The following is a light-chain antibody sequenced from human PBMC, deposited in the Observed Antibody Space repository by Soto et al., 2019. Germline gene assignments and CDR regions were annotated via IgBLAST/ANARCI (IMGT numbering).Light chain of an antibody. CDR3: QHYNSYSEP. J-gene: IGKJ1*01. Sequence: DIHMTQNPSTMSASVGDRVTITCRASQTISSWLAWYQQKPGKAPKLLIYKASTLKSGVPSRFSGSGSGTEFTLTISSLQPDDFATYYCQHYNSYSEPFGQGTKADIK. CDR1: QTISSW. CDR2: KAS. V-gene: IGKV1-5*03.